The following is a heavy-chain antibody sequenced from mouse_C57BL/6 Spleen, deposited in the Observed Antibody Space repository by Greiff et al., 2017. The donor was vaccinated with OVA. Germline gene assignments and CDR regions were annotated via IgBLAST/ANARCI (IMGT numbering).Heavy chain of an antibody. V-gene: IGHV1-15*01. Sequence: QVQLQQSGAELVRPGASVTLSCKASGYTFTDYEMHWVKQTPVHGLEWIGAIDPETGGTAYNQKFKGKAILTADKSSSTAYMELRSLTSEDSAVYYCTRDGLITTVDYAMDYWGQGTSVTVSS. CDR1: GYTFTDYE. CDR2: IDPETGGT. CDR3: TRDGLITTVDYAMDY. J-gene: IGHJ4*01. D-gene: IGHD1-1*01.